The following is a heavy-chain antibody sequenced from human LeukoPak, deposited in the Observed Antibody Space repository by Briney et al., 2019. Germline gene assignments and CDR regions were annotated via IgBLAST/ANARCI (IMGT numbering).Heavy chain of an antibody. CDR2: IYYSGST. V-gene: IGHV4-39*01. CDR1: GGTISSSSYY. J-gene: IGHJ4*02. CDR3: ARHDQVRIAVADEHNYFDY. Sequence: PSETLSLTCTVSGGTISSSSYYWGWIRQPPGKGLEWIGSIYYSGSTYYNPSLKSRVTISVDTSKNQFSLKLTSVTAADTAVYYCARHDQVRIAVADEHNYFDYWGQGTLVTVSS. D-gene: IGHD6-19*01.